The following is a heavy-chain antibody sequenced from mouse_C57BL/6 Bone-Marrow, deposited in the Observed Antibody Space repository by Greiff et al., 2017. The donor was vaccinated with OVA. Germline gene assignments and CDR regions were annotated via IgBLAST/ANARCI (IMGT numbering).Heavy chain of an antibody. CDR2: IYPETGGT. J-gene: IGHJ4*01. D-gene: IGHD1-1*01. CDR3: TRAITTIVATDYAMDY. Sequence: QVQLQQSGAELVRPGASVTLSCKASGYTFTDYEMHWVKQTPVHGLEWIGAIYPETGGTAYNQKFKGKAILTADKSSSTAYMELRSLTSEDSAVYYCTRAITTIVATDYAMDYWGQGTSVTVSS. V-gene: IGHV1-15*01. CDR1: GYTFTDYE.